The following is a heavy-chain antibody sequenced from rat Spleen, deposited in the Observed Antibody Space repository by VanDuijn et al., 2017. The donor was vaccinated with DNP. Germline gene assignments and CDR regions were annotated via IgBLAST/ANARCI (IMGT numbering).Heavy chain of an antibody. Sequence: QVQLKESGPGLVQPSQTLSLTCTVSGFSLTSYGVSWVRQPPGKGLEWIAAISTGGNTYYNSALKSRLSISRDTSKSQVFLRMNSLQTEDTAIYYCARVWEPWGQGVMVTVSS. CDR2: ISTGGNT. V-gene: IGHV2S8*01. CDR1: GFSLTSYG. D-gene: IGHD1-3*01. J-gene: IGHJ2*01. CDR3: ARVWEP.